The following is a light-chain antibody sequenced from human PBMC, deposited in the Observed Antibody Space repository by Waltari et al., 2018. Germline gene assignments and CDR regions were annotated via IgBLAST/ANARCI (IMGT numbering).Light chain of an antibody. Sequence: WFQQKAGQAPTLVIYGKNNRPSGIPDRFSASTSGSRASLTIIGAQAEDEADYYCHSRDSNGDVLIGGGTKVTVV. V-gene: IGLV3-19*01. CDR3: HSRDSNGDVL. J-gene: IGLJ2*01. CDR2: GKN.